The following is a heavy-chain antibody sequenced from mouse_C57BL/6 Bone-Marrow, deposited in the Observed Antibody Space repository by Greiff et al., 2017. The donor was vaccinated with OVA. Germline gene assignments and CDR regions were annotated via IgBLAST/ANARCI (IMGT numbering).Heavy chain of an antibody. CDR1: GFTFSDYG. V-gene: IGHV5-17*01. J-gene: IGHJ4*01. Sequence: EVQVVESGGGLVKPGGSLKLSCAASGFTFSDYGMHWVRQAPEKGLEWVAYISSGSSTIYYADTVKGRFTISRDNAKNTLFLQMTSRRSDDTVMYYYARRLLWLRAYYYAMDYWGQGTSVTVSS. CDR2: ISSGSSTI. CDR3: ARRLLWLRAYYYAMDY. D-gene: IGHD2-2*01.